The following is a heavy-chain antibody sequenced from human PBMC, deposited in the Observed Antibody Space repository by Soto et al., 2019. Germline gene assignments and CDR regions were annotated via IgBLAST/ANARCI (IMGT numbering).Heavy chain of an antibody. J-gene: IGHJ4*02. D-gene: IGHD6-19*01. CDR2: INSDGSTT. CDR1: GFIISSNW. CDR3: ARVPSGWYGFDY. Sequence: EVQLVESGGGLVQPGGSLRLSCADSGFIISSNWMHWVRQAPGKGLVWVSRINSDGSTTSYATSVKGRFTISRDNAKNRLYLQMNSMRAEDTAVYYCARVPSGWYGFDYWGQGHLATVSS. V-gene: IGHV3-74*01.